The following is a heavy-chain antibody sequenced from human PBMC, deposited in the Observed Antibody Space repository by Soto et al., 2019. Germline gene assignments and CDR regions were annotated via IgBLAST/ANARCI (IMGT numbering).Heavy chain of an antibody. D-gene: IGHD5-12*01. CDR2: IYYSGST. Sequence: SETLSLTCSVSGGSISSGGHYWSWIRQQPGKGLEWIGYIYYSGSTDYNPSLKSRVTISVDRSKNQFSLNLSSVTAADTAIYYCARESGGYDSSTRYGLDVWGKGNTVTVSS. CDR3: ARESGGYDSSTRYGLDV. J-gene: IGHJ6*04. CDR1: GGSISSGGHY. V-gene: IGHV4-31*03.